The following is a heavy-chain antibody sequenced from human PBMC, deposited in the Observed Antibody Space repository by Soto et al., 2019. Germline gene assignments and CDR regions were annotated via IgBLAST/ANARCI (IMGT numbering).Heavy chain of an antibody. CDR2: ISAYNGNT. CDR1: GYTFTSYG. V-gene: IGHV1-18*04. Sequence: ASVKFSCKASGYTFTSYGISWVRQAPGQGLEWMGWISAYNGNTNYAQKLQGRVTMTTDTSTSTSYMELRSLISDDTAVYYCGREGWVVAAAGSWFDPWGQEPMVTASS. D-gene: IGHD6-13*01. J-gene: IGHJ5*02. CDR3: GREGWVVAAAGSWFDP.